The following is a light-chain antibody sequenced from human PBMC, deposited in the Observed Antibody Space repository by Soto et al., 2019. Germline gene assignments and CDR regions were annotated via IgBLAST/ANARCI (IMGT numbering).Light chain of an antibody. V-gene: IGKV3-15*01. CDR1: QSVGST. CDR3: KQYARWPLT. CDR2: GAS. Sequence: EIVMTQSPATLSVSPGERATLSCRASQSVGSTLAWYQHKPGQAHRLXISGASTRATGIQARFSGSGSGTDFTLTIRSLQSEDFAVYYCKQYARWPLTFGGGTKVDNK. J-gene: IGKJ4*01.